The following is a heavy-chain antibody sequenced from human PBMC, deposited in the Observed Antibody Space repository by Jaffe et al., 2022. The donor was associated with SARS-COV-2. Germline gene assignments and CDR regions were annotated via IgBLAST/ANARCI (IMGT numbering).Heavy chain of an antibody. CDR2: IYWNDDK. Sequence: QITLKESGPTLVKPTQTLTLTCTFSGFSLSTSGVGVGWIRQPPGKALEWLALIYWNDDKRYSPSLKSRLTITKDTSKNQVVLTMTNMDPVDTATYYCAGSAVAGTVVDFDYWGQGTLVTVSS. CDR1: GFSLSTSGVG. CDR3: AGSAVAGTVVDFDY. D-gene: IGHD6-19*01. J-gene: IGHJ4*02. V-gene: IGHV2-5*01.